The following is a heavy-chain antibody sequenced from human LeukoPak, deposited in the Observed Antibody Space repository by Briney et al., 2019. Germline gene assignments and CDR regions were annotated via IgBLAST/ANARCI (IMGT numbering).Heavy chain of an antibody. CDR1: GFTFSSYG. J-gene: IGHJ4*02. CDR2: INQDGSQI. V-gene: IGHV3-7*01. D-gene: IGHD2-2*02. Sequence: GRSLRLSCAASGFTFSSYGMHWVRQAPGKGLEWVANINQDGSQIYHVDSVKGRFTISRDNDENSLYLQMNSLRAEDTAVYYCAKGLYMGGQGTLVTVSS. CDR3: AKGLYM.